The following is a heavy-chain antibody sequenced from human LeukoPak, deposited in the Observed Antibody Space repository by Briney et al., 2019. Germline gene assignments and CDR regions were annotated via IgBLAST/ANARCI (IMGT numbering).Heavy chain of an antibody. CDR1: GFTFSSYA. CDR2: ISGSGGST. CDR3: AKGRTSTWPRGVDY. D-gene: IGHD6-13*01. V-gene: IGHV3-23*01. Sequence: GGSLRLSCAVSGFTFSSYAMSWVRQAPGKGLEWVSAISGSGGSTYYADSVKGRFTISRDNSKNTLYLQMNSLRADDTALYFCAKGRTSTWPRGVDYWGQGTLVTVSS. J-gene: IGHJ4*02.